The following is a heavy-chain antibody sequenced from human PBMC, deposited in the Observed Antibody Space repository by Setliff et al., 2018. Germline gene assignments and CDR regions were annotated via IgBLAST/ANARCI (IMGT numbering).Heavy chain of an antibody. V-gene: IGHV4-38-2*01. D-gene: IGHD6-6*01. J-gene: IGHJ4*02. CDR3: ARGRNVAARLLDS. Sequence: PSETLSLTCAVSGFSISSGYYWGWIRQPPGKGLEWIVNIHHSGKAYYNPSLKSRVTMSIDTSKDQFSLTVTSVTAADTAMYYCARGRNVAARLLDSWGQGTLVTVSS. CDR2: IHHSGKA. CDR1: GFSISSGYY.